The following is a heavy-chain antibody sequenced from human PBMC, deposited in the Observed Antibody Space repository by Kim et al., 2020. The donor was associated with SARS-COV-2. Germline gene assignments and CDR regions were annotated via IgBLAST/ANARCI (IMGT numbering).Heavy chain of an antibody. CDR2: IIPILGIA. CDR3: ARDGGIDGGSGSYFLA. V-gene: IGHV1-69*04. J-gene: IGHJ4*02. D-gene: IGHD1-26*01. Sequence: SVKVSCKASGGTFSSYAISWVRQAPGQGLEWMGRIIPILGIANYAQKFQGRVTITADKSTSTAYMELSSLRSEDTAVYYCARDGGIDGGSGSYFLAWGQGTLVTVSS. CDR1: GGTFSSYA.